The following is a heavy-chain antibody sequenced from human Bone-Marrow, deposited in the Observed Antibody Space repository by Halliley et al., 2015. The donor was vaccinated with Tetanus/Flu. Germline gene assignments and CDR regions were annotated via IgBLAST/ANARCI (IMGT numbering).Heavy chain of an antibody. CDR1: GFTFSLYD. CDR3: ATEADLAYCGGDCQLFQH. CDR2: VRRSGGPT. Sequence: CAASGFTFSLYDMHWVRQAPGKGLEWVSSVRRSGGPTYYAESVQGRFTISRDSPKNTLSLQMNSLRVEDTAVYYCATEADLAYCGGDCQLFQHWGQGTLVTVSS. D-gene: IGHD2-21*02. V-gene: IGHV3-23*01. J-gene: IGHJ1*01.